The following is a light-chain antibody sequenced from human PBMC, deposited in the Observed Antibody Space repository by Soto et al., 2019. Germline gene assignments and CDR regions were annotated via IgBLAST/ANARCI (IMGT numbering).Light chain of an antibody. CDR1: QDISNY. J-gene: IGKJ4*01. CDR3: QQFDDLPLT. Sequence: DLPMTQSPSSLSASVGDRVTITCQASQDISNYLNWYQQKPGKAPKILIYDVSVLEAGVPSRFSGGGSGTHFTLTISSLQAEDAATYYCQQFDDLPLTFAGGTKVQIK. CDR2: DVS. V-gene: IGKV1-33*01.